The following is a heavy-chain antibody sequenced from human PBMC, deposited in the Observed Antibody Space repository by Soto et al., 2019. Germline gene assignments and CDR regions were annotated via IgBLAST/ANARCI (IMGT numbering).Heavy chain of an antibody. CDR2: IFDSGNA. Sequence: SETLSLTCTVSGGSINSYCWSWIRQPPGKGLEWIAYIFDSGNANYNPSLKSRVTISVDTSKNQFSLKLTSVTAADTAVYYCARHRRTTVAKFYFDNWGQGALVTVS. D-gene: IGHD4-4*01. J-gene: IGHJ4*02. CDR1: GGSINSYC. V-gene: IGHV4-59*08. CDR3: ARHRRTTVAKFYFDN.